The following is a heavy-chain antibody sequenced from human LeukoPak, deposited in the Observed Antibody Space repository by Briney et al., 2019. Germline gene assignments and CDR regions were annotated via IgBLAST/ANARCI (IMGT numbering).Heavy chain of an antibody. CDR2: ISGSGGST. CDR1: GFTLSSYA. J-gene: IGHJ4*02. CDR3: AKGTPSGSYY. D-gene: IGHD1-26*01. V-gene: IGHV3-23*01. Sequence: GGSLRLSCAASGFTLSSYAMSWVRHAPGKGLEWVSAISGSGGSTHYADSVKGRFTISRDNSKNTLYLQMNSLRAEDTAVYYCAKGTPSGSYYWGQGTLVTVSS.